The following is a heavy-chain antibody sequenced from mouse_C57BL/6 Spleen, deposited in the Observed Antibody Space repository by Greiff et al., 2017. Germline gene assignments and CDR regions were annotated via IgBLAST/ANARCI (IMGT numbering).Heavy chain of an antibody. D-gene: IGHD1-1*01. V-gene: IGHV1-80*01. CDR1: GYAFSSYW. CDR3: ARSTTVVATTWFAY. CDR2: IYPGDGDT. J-gene: IGHJ3*01. Sequence: QVQLQQSGAELVKPGASVKISCKASGYAFSSYWMNWVKQRPGKGLEWIGQIYPGDGDTNYNGKFKGKATLTADKSSSTAYMQLSSLTSEDSAVYFCARSTTVVATTWFAYWGQGTLVTVSA.